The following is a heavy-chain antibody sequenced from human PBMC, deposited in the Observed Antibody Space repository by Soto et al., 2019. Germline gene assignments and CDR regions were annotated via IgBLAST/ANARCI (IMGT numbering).Heavy chain of an antibody. CDR1: GFTFSDHY. V-gene: IGHV3-11*05. J-gene: IGHJ4*02. CDR2: VSTSSSYT. Sequence: QVQLVEPGGGLVKPGGSLRLSCVASGFTFSDHYMTWIRQAPGQGLEWLSYVSTSSSYTNYADSVKGRFTSSRDNAMNSLYLQMKSLRAEDTAVYYCARLRLTGYFDYWGQGTLVTVSS. CDR3: ARLRLTGYFDY.